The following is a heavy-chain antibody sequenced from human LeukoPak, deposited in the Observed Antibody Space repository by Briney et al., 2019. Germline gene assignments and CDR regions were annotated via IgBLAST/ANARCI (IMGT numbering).Heavy chain of an antibody. CDR1: GFTFSSYG. J-gene: IGHJ4*02. CDR3: AKAYGRYFDWWGAFDY. D-gene: IGHD3-9*01. V-gene: IGHV3-30*18. CDR2: ISYDGSNK. Sequence: GGSLRLSCAASGFTFSSYGMHWVRQAPGKGLEWVAVISYDGSNKYYADSVKGRFTISRDNPKNTLYLQMNSLRAEDTAVYYCAKAYGRYFDWWGAFDYWGQGTLVTVSS.